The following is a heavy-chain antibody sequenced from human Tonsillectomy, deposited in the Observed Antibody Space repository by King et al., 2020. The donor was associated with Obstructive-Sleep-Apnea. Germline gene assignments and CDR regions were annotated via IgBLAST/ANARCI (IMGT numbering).Heavy chain of an antibody. CDR2: IYYTGRT. D-gene: IGHD4-17*01. J-gene: IGHJ4*02. V-gene: IGHV4-39*07. CDR3: ARSITPIYGDYRNYFDY. CDR1: GGSIGSSSYY. Sequence: QLQESGPGLVKPSETLSLTCIVSGGSIGSSSYYWGWIRQPPGKGLEWIGNIYYTGRTYYNPSLKSRVTISVDTSKNQFSLKLSSVTAADTAVYYCARSITPIYGDYRNYFDYWGQGTLVTVSS.